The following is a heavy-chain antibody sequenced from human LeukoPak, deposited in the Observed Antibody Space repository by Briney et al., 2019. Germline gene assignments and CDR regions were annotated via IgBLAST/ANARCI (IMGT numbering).Heavy chain of an antibody. V-gene: IGHV1-2*02. Sequence: ASVKVSCKASGYTFTGYYMHWVRQAPGQGLEWMGWINPNSGGTNYAQKLQGRVTMTTDTSTSTAYMELRSLRSDDTAVYYCARFYDYGDLLDYWGQGTLVTVSS. J-gene: IGHJ4*02. CDR2: INPNSGGT. D-gene: IGHD4-17*01. CDR1: GYTFTGYY. CDR3: ARFYDYGDLLDY.